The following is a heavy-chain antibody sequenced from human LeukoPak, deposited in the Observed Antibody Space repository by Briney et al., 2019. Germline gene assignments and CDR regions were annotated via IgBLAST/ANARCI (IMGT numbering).Heavy chain of an antibody. D-gene: IGHD3-3*01. V-gene: IGHV3-48*01. CDR1: GFTFKSFS. J-gene: IGHJ4*02. CDR3: ARAYDFWSGPGGY. CDR2: ISSNSGIK. Sequence: PGGSLRLSCGGSGFTFKSFSMHWVRQAPWKGLEWVSDISSNSGIKSYADSVKGRFTISRDNAKNSLYLQMNSLRAEDTAVYYCARAYDFWSGPGGYWGQGTLVTVSS.